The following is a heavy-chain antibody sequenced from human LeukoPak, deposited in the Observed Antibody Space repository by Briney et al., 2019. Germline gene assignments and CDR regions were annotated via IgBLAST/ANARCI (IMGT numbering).Heavy chain of an antibody. J-gene: IGHJ4*02. V-gene: IGHV4-59*01. CDR2: IYYSGST. Sequence: PSETLSLTCTVSGGSISSYYWSWIRQPPGKGLEWIGYIYYSGSTNYNPPLKSRVTISVDTSKNQFSLKLSSVTAADTAVYYCASGIAAAETFDYWGQGTLVTVSS. CDR1: GGSISSYY. CDR3: ASGIAAAETFDY. D-gene: IGHD6-13*01.